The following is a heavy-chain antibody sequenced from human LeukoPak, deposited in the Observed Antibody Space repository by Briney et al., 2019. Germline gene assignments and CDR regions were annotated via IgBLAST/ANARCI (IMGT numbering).Heavy chain of an antibody. CDR3: ARHEDRAAAGNY. V-gene: IGHV1-2*02. J-gene: IGHJ4*02. Sequence: GASVKVSCKASGYTFTGYYMHWVRQAPGQGLEWMGWINPNSGGTNYAQKFQGRVTMTRDTSISTAYLQWSSLKASDTAMYYCARHEDRAAAGNYWGQGTLVTVSS. CDR1: GYTFTGYY. D-gene: IGHD6-13*01. CDR2: INPNSGGT.